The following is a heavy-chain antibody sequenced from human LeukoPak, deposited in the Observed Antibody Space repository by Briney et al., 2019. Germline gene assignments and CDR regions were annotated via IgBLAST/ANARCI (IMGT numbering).Heavy chain of an antibody. CDR3: SRAPFSNPEF. D-gene: IGHD4-11*01. V-gene: IGHV4-59*01. J-gene: IGHJ4*02. Sequence: SETLSLTCTVSGGSITNYYWTWLRQPPGKGLGWIGYISYNGNTNYNPSLKSRVTISIDTSKNQFSLRLSSVTAADTAVYYCSRAPFSNPEFWGQGTLVTVSS. CDR2: ISYNGNT. CDR1: GGSITNYY.